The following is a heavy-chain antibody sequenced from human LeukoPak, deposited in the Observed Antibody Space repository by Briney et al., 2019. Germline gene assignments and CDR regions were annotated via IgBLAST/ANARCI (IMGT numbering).Heavy chain of an antibody. CDR3: VRDRYYSFDQ. J-gene: IGHJ4*02. CDR1: GFTFNGYS. CDR2: ISTSSSYI. D-gene: IGHD1-26*01. Sequence: GGSLRLSCTASGFTFNGYSMNWVRQAPGGGLEWVSSISTSSSYIYYADSVKGRFTISRNNPKNSLYLQMNSLRDEDTAVYYCVRDRYYSFDQWGQGTVVTVSS. V-gene: IGHV3-21*01.